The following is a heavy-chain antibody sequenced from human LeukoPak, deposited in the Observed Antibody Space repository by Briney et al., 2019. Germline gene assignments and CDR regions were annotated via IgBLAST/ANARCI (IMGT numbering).Heavy chain of an antibody. CDR1: SGSITSYY. Sequence: SETLSLTCTVSSGSITSYYWKWIRQSPGKGLEYIGHIYYTGTADYNPSLKSRVTMSVDTSKNQFSLRLMSVTVSDTAVYFCAGAPNQHYFDYWGQGTLVAVSS. J-gene: IGHJ4*02. CDR3: AGAPNQHYFDY. V-gene: IGHV4-59*01. CDR2: IYYTGTA.